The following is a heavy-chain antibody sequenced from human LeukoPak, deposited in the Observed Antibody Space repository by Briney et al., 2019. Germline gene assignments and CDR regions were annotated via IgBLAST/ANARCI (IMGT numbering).Heavy chain of an antibody. V-gene: IGHV4-39*01. CDR3: ARRLAGTEDY. Sequence: SETLSLTCTVSGGSISSSSYYWGWIRQPPGKGLEWIGSIYYSGSSYYNPSLKSRVTMPADTSKNQFSLKLSSVTAADTAVYYCARRLAGTEDYWGQGTLVTVSS. J-gene: IGHJ4*02. D-gene: IGHD1-7*01. CDR1: GGSISSSSYY. CDR2: IYYSGSS.